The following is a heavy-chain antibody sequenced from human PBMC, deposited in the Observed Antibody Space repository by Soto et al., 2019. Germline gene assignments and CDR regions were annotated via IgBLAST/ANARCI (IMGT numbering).Heavy chain of an antibody. V-gene: IGHV3-11*01. Sequence: GGSLRLSCAASGFTLSDYYMNWIRQAPGKGLEWVSCISSSGTPIYYADSVKGRFTISRDNAKNSLYLQMNSLRAEDTAVYYCAVVGGNFYWYFDLWGRGTLVTVSS. CDR2: ISSSGTPI. CDR3: AVVGGNFYWYFDL. J-gene: IGHJ2*01. CDR1: GFTLSDYY. D-gene: IGHD1-7*01.